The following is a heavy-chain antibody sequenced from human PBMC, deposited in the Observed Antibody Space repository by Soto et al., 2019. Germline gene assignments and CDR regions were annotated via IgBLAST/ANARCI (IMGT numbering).Heavy chain of an antibody. CDR2: VMQDGSQK. V-gene: IGHV3-7*01. D-gene: IGHD6-19*01. Sequence: EVQLVESGGGLVQPGGSLRLSCEASGFTFSSYWMSWIRQAPGKGLEWVANVMQDGSQKYLVASVKGRFTISRDNAKNSLYVQMVSLRVEDTAVYSCVRDGTSAWHFDSWGQGTLVTVSS. J-gene: IGHJ4*02. CDR1: GFTFSSYW. CDR3: VRDGTSAWHFDS.